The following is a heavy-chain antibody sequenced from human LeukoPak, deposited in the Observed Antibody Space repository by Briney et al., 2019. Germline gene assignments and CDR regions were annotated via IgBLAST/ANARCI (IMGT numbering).Heavy chain of an antibody. D-gene: IGHD5-12*01. CDR2: IYSGGST. CDR1: GFTGSSNY. CDR3: ATYSGYEWKERLYGMDV. V-gene: IGHV3-66*01. J-gene: IGHJ6*02. Sequence: GGFLRLSCAASGFTGSSNYMSWVRQAPGKGLEWVSVIYSGGSTYYADSVKGRFTISRDNSKNTLYLQMNSLRAEDTAVYYCATYSGYEWKERLYGMDVWGQGTTVTVSS.